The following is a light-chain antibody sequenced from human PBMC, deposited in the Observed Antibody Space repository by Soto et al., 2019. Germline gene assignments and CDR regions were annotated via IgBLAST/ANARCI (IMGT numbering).Light chain of an antibody. CDR3: SSYTSSSTRV. J-gene: IGLJ1*01. CDR2: DVS. V-gene: IGLV2-14*03. Sequence: QYVLTQPASVSGSPGQSITISCTGTSSDVGGYNYLSWYQHHPGKAPKLMIYDVSDRPSGVSNRFSGSKSGNTASLTISGLQTEDEADYYCSSYTSSSTRVFGTGTKLTVL. CDR1: SSDVGGYNY.